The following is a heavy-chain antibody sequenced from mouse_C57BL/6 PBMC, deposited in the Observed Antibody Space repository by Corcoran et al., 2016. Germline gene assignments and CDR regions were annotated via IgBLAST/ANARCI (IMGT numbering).Heavy chain of an antibody. D-gene: IGHD1-1*01. J-gene: IGHJ1*03. CDR1: GYTFTDYY. V-gene: IGHV1-26*01. Sequence: EVQLQQSGPELVKPGASVKISCKASGYTFTDYYMNWVKQSHGKSLEWIGDINPNNGGTSYNQKFKGKATLTVDKSSSTAYMELRSLTSEDSAVYYCAITVVAIWGTGTTVTVSS. CDR3: AITVVAI. CDR2: INPNNGGT.